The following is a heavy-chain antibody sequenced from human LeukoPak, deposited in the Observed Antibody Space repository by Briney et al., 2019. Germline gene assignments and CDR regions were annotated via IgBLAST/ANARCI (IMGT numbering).Heavy chain of an antibody. CDR1: GGSFSGYY. J-gene: IGHJ6*03. V-gene: IGHV4-34*01. CDR3: ARGARRGIFYMDV. Sequence: SETLSLTCAVYGGSFSGYYWSWIRQPPGKGLEWIGEINHSGSTNYNPSLKSRVTISVDTSNNQFSLKLSSVTAADTAVYYCARGARRGIFYMDVWGRGTTVTVSS. D-gene: IGHD3-3*02. CDR2: INHSGST.